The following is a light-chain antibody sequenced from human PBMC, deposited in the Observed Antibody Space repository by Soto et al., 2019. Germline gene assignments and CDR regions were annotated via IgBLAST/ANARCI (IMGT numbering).Light chain of an antibody. CDR2: EVT. V-gene: IGLV2-8*01. Sequence: ALTQPPSASGSPGQSVTISCTGTSSDVGGYNYVSWFQQHPGKAPKVMIYEVTKRPSGVPDRFSGSKSGNTASLTVSGLQAEDEADYYCTSYAGSKNFYVFGTGTKVTVL. J-gene: IGLJ1*01. CDR1: SSDVGGYNY. CDR3: TSYAGSKNFYV.